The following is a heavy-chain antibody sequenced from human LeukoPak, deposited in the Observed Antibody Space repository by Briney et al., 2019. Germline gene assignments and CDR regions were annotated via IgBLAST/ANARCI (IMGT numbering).Heavy chain of an antibody. CDR1: GFTFSNYA. J-gene: IGHJ5*02. CDR3: AKSKEDCCGSFDP. Sequence: PGGSLRLSCAASGFTFSNYAMSWVRQSPGKGLEWVSAISASTSTTYYADSVRGRFTTSRDISKNTLYLQMNSLRVEDTAVYYCAKSKEDCCGSFDPWGQGTLVTVSS. CDR2: ISASTSTT. D-gene: IGHD2-15*01. V-gene: IGHV3-23*01.